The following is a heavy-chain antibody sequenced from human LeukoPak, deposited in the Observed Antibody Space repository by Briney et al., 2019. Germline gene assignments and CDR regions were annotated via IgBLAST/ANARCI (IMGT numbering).Heavy chain of an antibody. J-gene: IGHJ5*02. CDR3: ARYMTTVTTWFDP. CDR2: IIPIFGTA. Sequence: GASVKVSCKASGGTFSSYAISWVRQAPGQGLEWMGRIIPIFGTANYAQKFQGRVTITTDESTSIAYMELSSLRSEDTAVYYCARYMTTVTTWFDPWGQGTLVTVSS. CDR1: GGTFSSYA. D-gene: IGHD4-17*01. V-gene: IGHV1-69*05.